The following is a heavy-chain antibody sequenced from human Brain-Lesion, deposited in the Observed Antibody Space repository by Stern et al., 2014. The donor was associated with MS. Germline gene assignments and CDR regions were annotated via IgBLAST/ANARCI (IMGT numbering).Heavy chain of an antibody. CDR2: IYTSGKT. J-gene: IGHJ4*02. CDR3: ARDRVTTVTTYYFDS. D-gene: IGHD4-17*01. CDR1: GFTVSNYY. Sequence: EVQLVESGGGLVQPGGSLRLSCAASGFTVSNYYMSWVRQAPGKGLEWVSIIYTSGKTYCADSVRGRFVISRDKSKSTLYLQMDSLRPEDTAVYYCARDRVTTVTTYYFDSWGQGTRVTVSS. V-gene: IGHV3-66*02.